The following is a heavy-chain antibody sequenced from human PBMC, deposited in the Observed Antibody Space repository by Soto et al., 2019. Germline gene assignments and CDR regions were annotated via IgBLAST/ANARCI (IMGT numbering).Heavy chain of an antibody. D-gene: IGHD3-16*02. CDR1: GGSISGYY. V-gene: IGHV4-59*08. CDR3: ATMISIYPYNYGMDV. J-gene: IGHJ6*02. CDR2: IYYSGST. Sequence: QVQLQESGPGLVKPSETLSLTCTVSGGSISGYYWSWIRQPPGKGLEWIGYIYYSGSTNYNPSLNSCVTISVDTSKSLFSLKLHSVTAANTAVYYCATMISIYPYNYGMDVWGQGTTVTVSS.